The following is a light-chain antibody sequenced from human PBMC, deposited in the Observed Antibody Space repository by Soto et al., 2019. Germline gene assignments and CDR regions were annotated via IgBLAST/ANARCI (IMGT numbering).Light chain of an antibody. CDR2: DVN. V-gene: IGLV2-14*03. J-gene: IGLJ2*01. CDR3: NSYTNTDTVV. CDR1: SSDVGAYNS. Sequence: QSVLTQPASVSGSLGQAITVSCTGTSSDVGAYNSVSWYQQHPGKAPKLMIFDVNIRPSGLSNRFSGSKSGNTASLTISGLQAEDEAHYYCNSYTNTDTVVFGGGTKLTVL.